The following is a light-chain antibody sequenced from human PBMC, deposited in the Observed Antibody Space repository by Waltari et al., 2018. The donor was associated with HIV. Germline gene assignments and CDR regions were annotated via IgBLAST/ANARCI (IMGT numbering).Light chain of an antibody. CDR2: EDN. V-gene: IGLV6-57*04. J-gene: IGLJ3*02. CDR3: QSYASNDPCV. CDR1: SGNIASNY. Sequence: NFKLTQPLSVSESPGKTVTISCTRSSGNIASNYVQWYQQRPGSAPTTVIYEDNQRHSGVPARFSGSIDSSSNSASLTISGLKTEDEADYYCQSYASNDPCVFGGGTKLTVL.